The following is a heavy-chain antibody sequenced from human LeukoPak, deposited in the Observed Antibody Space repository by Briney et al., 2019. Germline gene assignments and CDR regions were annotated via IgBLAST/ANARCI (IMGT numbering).Heavy chain of an antibody. V-gene: IGHV3-53*01. CDR2: ISSGGNT. CDR1: GFTVTSNY. Sequence: GGSLRLSXAASGFTVTSNYMTWVRQTPGKGLEWVSVISSGGNTYYADSVKGRFTISRDNSKNTVYLQMNGLRAEDTAVYYCAREVRGYYFDYWGQGTLVTASS. CDR3: AREVRGYYFDY. D-gene: IGHD5-12*01. J-gene: IGHJ4*02.